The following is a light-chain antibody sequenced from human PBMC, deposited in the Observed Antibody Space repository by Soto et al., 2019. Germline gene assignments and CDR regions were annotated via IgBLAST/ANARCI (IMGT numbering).Light chain of an antibody. J-gene: IGKJ1*01. CDR3: KKYGSSRWT. Sequence: EIVLPPSTGNRSVSPGERAPLSCRASQSFSGNYLAWYQQKPGQGPRLVIYAASSRATGIKARFSGSGSGTDFTLTISRMEPEDFAVYYCKKYGSSRWTGGQGPQGDLK. CDR1: QSFSGNY. V-gene: IGKV3-20*01. CDR2: AAS.